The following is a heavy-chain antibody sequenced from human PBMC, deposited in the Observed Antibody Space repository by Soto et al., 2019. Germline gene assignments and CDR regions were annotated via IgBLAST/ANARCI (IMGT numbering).Heavy chain of an antibody. CDR3: AREPRGMDV. CDR1: GGTFSSYA. J-gene: IGHJ6*02. CDR2: ISAINGTT. V-gene: IGHV1-18*01. Sequence: ASVKVSCKASGGTFSSYAISWVRQAPGQGLEWMEWISAINGTTNYAQKLQGRVTMTTDTSTSTAYMELRSLRSDDTAVYYCAREPRGMDVWGQGTTVTVSS.